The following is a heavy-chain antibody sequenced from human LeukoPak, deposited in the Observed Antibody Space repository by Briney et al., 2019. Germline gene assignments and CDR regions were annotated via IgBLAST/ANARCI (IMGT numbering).Heavy chain of an antibody. Sequence: PGGSLRLSCAASGFTFSSFGMSWVRQAPGKGLEWIGSIYYSGSTYYNPSLKSRVTISVDTSKNQFSLKLNSVTATDTAVYYCARHYGPWGQGTLVTVSS. CDR1: GFTFSSFG. V-gene: IGHV4-39*01. CDR3: ARHYGP. D-gene: IGHD3-10*01. J-gene: IGHJ4*02. CDR2: IYYSGST.